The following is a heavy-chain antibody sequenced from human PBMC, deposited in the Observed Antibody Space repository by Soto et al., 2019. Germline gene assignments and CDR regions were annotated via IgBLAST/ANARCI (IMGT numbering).Heavy chain of an antibody. CDR3: ARDWSTLIAAANF. CDR1: GYTFTSYA. CDR2: INAGNGNT. V-gene: IGHV1-3*01. Sequence: ASVKVSCKASGYTFTSYAMHWVRQAPGQRLEWMGWINAGNGNTKYSQKFQGRVTITRDTSASTAYMELSSLRSEDTAVYYCARDWSTLIAAANFWGQGTLVTVSS. D-gene: IGHD6-13*01. J-gene: IGHJ4*02.